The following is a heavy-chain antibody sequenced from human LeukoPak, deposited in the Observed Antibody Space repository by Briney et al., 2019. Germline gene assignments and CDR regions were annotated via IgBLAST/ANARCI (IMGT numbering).Heavy chain of an antibody. CDR1: GGSISSGGYC. J-gene: IGHJ4*02. CDR2: IYHSGST. Sequence: SETLSLTCTVSGGSISSGGYCWSWIRQPPGKGLESIGYIYHSGSTYYNPSLKSRVTISVDRSKNQFSLKLSSVTAADTAVYYCAREGELSNSPDYWGQGTLVTVSS. D-gene: IGHD4-23*01. CDR3: AREGELSNSPDY. V-gene: IGHV4-30-2*01.